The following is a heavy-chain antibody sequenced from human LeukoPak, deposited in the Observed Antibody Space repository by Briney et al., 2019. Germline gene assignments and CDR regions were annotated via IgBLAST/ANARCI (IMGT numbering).Heavy chain of an antibody. CDR1: GYTFTSYG. V-gene: IGHV1-18*01. CDR2: ISAYNGNA. D-gene: IGHD2-8*01. J-gene: IGHJ3*02. Sequence: GASVKVSCKASGYTFTSYGISWVRQAPGQGLEWMGWISAYNGNANYAQKLQGRVTMTTDTSTSTAYMELRSLRSDDTAVYYCARESSSLKTPLGYYTNGVCYTISDAFDIWGQGTMVTVSS. CDR3: ARESSSLKTPLGYYTNGVCYTISDAFDI.